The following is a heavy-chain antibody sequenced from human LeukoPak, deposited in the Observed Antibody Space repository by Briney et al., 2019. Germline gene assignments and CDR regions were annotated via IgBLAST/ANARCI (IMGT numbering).Heavy chain of an antibody. CDR1: GGSISSSSYY. J-gene: IGHJ4*02. V-gene: IGHV4-39*01. Sequence: SETLSLTCTVSGGSISSSSYYWGWIRQPPGKGLEWIGSIYYSGSTYYNPSLRSRVTISVDTSKNQFSLKLSSVTAADTAVYYCASQGDYGDYWGQGTLVTVSS. CDR3: ASQGDYGDY. CDR2: IYYSGST.